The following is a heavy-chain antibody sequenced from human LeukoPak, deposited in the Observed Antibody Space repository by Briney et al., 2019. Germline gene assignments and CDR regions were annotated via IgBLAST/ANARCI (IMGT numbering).Heavy chain of an antibody. CDR3: AKGPVLRFLEWVDY. J-gene: IGHJ4*02. V-gene: IGHV3-23*01. CDR1: GFTFSSYA. CDR2: ISGSGGST. Sequence: GGSLRLSCAASGFTFSSYAMSWVRQAPGKGLEWVSAISGSGGSTYYADSVKGRFTISRDNSKNTLYLEMNSLRAEDTAVYYCAKGPVLRFLEWVDYWGQGTLVTVSS. D-gene: IGHD3-3*01.